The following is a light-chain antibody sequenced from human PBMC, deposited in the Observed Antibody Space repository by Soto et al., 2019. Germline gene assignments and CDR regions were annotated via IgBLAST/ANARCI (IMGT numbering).Light chain of an antibody. CDR1: QSIANNY. Sequence: TRCPGTLSLSPGARATLSCRARQSIANNYLTWYQQKPGQCPTVLIYDASTRATGIPGRISRVGLGTDFTLTITILEPEDSAVYYCQHYGSTPWTLRHGTKV. J-gene: IGKJ1*01. V-gene: IGKV3-20*01. CDR2: DAS. CDR3: QHYGSTPWT.